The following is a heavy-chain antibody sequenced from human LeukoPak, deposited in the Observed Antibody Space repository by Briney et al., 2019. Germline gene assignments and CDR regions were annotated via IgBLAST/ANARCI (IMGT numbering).Heavy chain of an antibody. CDR3: GGGGGGREWVDV. Sequence: PSETLSLTCAVSGYSISSAYYWGWIRQPPGKGLEWIGSIYHSGSTYYNPSLKSRVTISVDTSKNQFSLKLNSLTAADTAVYYWGGGGGGREWVDVWGKGTAVTVSS. V-gene: IGHV4-38-2*01. D-gene: IGHD3-16*01. CDR1: GYSISSAYY. CDR2: IYHSGST. J-gene: IGHJ6*01.